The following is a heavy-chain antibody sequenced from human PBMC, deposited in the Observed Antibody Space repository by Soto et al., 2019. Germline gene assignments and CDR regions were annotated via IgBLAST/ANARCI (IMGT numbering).Heavy chain of an antibody. D-gene: IGHD2-21*01. CDR3: ASLTGIPERAPLDEDN. Sequence: GGSLRLSCSASVFTLSLYTINWVRQAPGKGLEWVSSLGVSDDRFYADSVKGRFAISRDNAKNTLYLEMHGLRGEDTAVYYCASLTGIPERAPLDEDNWAQGTLVTGS. V-gene: IGHV3-21*06. CDR1: VFTLSLYT. CDR2: LGVSDDR. J-gene: IGHJ4*02.